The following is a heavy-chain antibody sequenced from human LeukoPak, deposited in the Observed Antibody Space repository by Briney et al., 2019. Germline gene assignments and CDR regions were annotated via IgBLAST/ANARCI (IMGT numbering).Heavy chain of an antibody. D-gene: IGHD5-24*01. CDR3: ATDRDGYNYVGY. J-gene: IGHJ4*02. CDR1: GGSFSGYY. CDR2: INHSGST. Sequence: SETLSLTCAVYGGSFSGYYWSWIRQPPGKGLEWIGEINHSGSTNCNPSLKSRVTISVDTSKNQFSLKLSSVTAADTAVYYCATDRDGYNYVGYWGQGTLVTVSS. V-gene: IGHV4-34*01.